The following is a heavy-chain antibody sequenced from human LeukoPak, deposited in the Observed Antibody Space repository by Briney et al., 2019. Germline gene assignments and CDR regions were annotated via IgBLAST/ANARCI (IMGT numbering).Heavy chain of an antibody. CDR3: ARVVWLRSYFDY. V-gene: IGHV1-2*02. CDR1: GYTFTGYY. J-gene: IGHJ4*02. D-gene: IGHD5-12*01. Sequence: ASVKVSCKASGYTFTGYYMHWVRQAPGQGLEWTGWINPNSGGTNYAQKFQGRVTMTRDTSISTAYMELSRLRSDDTAVYYCARVVWLRSYFDYWGQGTLVTVSS. CDR2: INPNSGGT.